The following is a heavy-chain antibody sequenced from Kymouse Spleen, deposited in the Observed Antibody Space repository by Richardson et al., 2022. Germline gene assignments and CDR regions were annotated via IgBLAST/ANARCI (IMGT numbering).Heavy chain of an antibody. CDR2: INHSGST. V-gene: IGHV4-34*01. D-gene: IGHD1-7*01. Sequence: QVQLQQWGAGLLKPSETLSLTCAVYGGSFSGYYWSWIRQPPGKGLEWIGEINHSGSTNYNPSLKSRVTISVDTSKNQFSLKLSSVTAADTAVYYCARELELDYYYYGMDVWGQGTTVTVSS. CDR1: GGSFSGYY. J-gene: IGHJ6*02. CDR3: ARELELDYYYYGMDV.